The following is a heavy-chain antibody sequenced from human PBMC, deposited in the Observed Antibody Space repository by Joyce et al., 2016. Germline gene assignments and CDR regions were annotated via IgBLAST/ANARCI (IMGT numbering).Heavy chain of an antibody. CDR2: INPSGGST. D-gene: IGHD2-15*01. V-gene: IGHV1-46*01. J-gene: IGHJ4*02. CDR3: ARDGGYCSGGGCYGDWGSDY. Sequence: KASGYTFTSYYIHWVRQAPGQGLEWMGIINPSGGSTKNAQRFQGRVTMTSDTSTSRVYMELTSLRSEDTAVYYCARDGGYCSGGGCYGDWGSDYWGQGTLVTVSS. CDR1: GYTFTSYY.